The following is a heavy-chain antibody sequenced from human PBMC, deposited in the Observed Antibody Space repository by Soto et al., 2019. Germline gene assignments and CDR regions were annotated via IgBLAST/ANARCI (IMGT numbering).Heavy chain of an antibody. V-gene: IGHV3-53*01. Sequence: EVQLVESGGGLIQPGGSLRLSCAVSGFTVSNNYMSWVRQAPGKGLEGVSVIYSGGYTAYGDSVKGRFTISRDNSKNPLSLQKNTLRAAAPAVYSGAGQPGGGGYWGQGTLVTVSS. CDR3: AGQPGGGGY. J-gene: IGHJ4*02. D-gene: IGHD2-2*01. CDR1: GFTVSNNY. CDR2: IYSGGYT.